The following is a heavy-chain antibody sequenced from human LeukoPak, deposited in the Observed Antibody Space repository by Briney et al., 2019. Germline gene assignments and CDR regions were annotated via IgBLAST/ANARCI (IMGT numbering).Heavy chain of an antibody. Sequence: ASVKVSCKASGYTFTSYGISWVRRASGQGLEWMGWISAYNGNTNYAQKPQGRVTMTTDTSTSTAYMELRSLRSDDTAVYYCARVAARNRQMDYWGQGTLVTVSS. D-gene: IGHD6-6*01. J-gene: IGHJ4*02. CDR2: ISAYNGNT. V-gene: IGHV1-18*01. CDR3: ARVAARNRQMDY. CDR1: GYTFTSYG.